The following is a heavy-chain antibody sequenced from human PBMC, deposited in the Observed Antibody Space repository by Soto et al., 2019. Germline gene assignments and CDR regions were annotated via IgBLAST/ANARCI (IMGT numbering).Heavy chain of an antibody. CDR1: GYTFTGYY. V-gene: IGHV1-2*04. CDR2: INPNSGGT. J-gene: IGHJ6*02. CDR3: ARGDIVVVVAQDYYYYGMDV. D-gene: IGHD2-15*01. Sequence: GASVKVSCKASGYTFTGYYMHWVRQAPGQGLEWMGWINPNSGGTNYAQKFQGWVTMTRDTSISTAYMELSRLRSDDTAVYYCARGDIVVVVAQDYYYYGMDVWGQGITVTVSS.